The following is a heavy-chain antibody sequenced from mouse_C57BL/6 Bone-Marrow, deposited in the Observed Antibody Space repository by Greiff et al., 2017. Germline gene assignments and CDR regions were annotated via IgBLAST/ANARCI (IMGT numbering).Heavy chain of an antibody. D-gene: IGHD2-4*01. CDR2: IHPNSGST. V-gene: IGHV1-64*01. CDR1: CYTFTSSW. J-gene: IGHJ4*01. Sequence: QVQLQQPGAELVQPAASVKLSCKASCYTFTSSWMHWVKQRPGQGLEWIGMIHPNSGSTNYNEKFKSKATLTVDRSSSTAYMQLSSLTSEDSAVYYCARGLYYDYDDYAMHTRRHGDSATVST. CDR3: ARGLYYDYDDYAMHT.